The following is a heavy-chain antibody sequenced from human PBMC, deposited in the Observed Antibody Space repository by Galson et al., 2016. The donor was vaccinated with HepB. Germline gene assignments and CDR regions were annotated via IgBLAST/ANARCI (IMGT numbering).Heavy chain of an antibody. CDR2: FPATGSSA. CDR3: AKGRDNWNYYGMDV. V-gene: IGHV3-23*01. J-gene: IGHJ6*01. D-gene: IGHD1-1*01. Sequence: SLRLSCAASGLRFSISAMSWVRQAPGKGLEWVSTFPATGSSASYADSVRGRFTISRGNSKNTVFLQMRSLSAEDTGVYYCAKGRDNWNYYGMDVWGQGTTVTVSS. CDR1: GLRFSISA.